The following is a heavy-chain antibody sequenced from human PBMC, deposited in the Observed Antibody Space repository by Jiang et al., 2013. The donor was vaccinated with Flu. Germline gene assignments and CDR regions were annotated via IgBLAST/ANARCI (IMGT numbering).Heavy chain of an antibody. V-gene: IGHV4-59*01. CDR2: IYYSGST. CDR1: GGSIRSYY. CDR3: ARSYYYYASGRNWHLDL. J-gene: IGHJ2*01. Sequence: GPGLVKPSETLSLNCTVSGGSIRSYYWSWIRQPPGKGLEWIGYIYYSGSTNYNPSLKSRVTISVDTSKNQFSLNLSSVTAADTAVYYCARSYYYYASGRNWHLDLWGRGTLVTVSS. D-gene: IGHD3-10*01.